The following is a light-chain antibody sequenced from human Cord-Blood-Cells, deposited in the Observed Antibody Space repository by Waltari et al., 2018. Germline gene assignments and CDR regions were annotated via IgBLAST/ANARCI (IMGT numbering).Light chain of an antibody. CDR2: WAT. CDR3: QQYYSPPWT. CDR1: QSLLYSSNIKNY. J-gene: IGKJ1*01. V-gene: IGKV4-1*01. Sequence: DIVMPESPDSLAVSLGERDNIYCQSSQSLLYSSNIKNYLAWYQQKPGQPPKLLIYWATTRESGVPNRFSGSWSGKDFTLTISSLPAENVAVYYCQQYYSPPWTFGQGTKVEIK.